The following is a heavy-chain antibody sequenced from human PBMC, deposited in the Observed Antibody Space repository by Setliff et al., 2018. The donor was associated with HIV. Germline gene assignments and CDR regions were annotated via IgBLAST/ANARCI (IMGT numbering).Heavy chain of an antibody. CDR3: SRHRANWGGPWDY. CDR2: IYHSGST. J-gene: IGHJ4*02. D-gene: IGHD3-16*01. Sequence: PSETLSLTCAVSGGYISSSNWWSWVRQPPGKGLEWIGEIYHSGSTKYKPSLKSRLAISVDTSKNHFSLNLTSVTAADTAVYFCSRHRANWGGPWDYWGQGTLVTVSS. V-gene: IGHV4-4*02. CDR1: GGYISSSNW.